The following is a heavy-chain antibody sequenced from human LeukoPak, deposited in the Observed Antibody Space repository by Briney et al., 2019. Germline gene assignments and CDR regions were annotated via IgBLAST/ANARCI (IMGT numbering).Heavy chain of an antibody. CDR2: IRYDGSPK. V-gene: IGHV3-30*02. CDR1: GFNFRDYA. Sequence: GGSLRLSCAASGFNFRDYAMHWVRQAPGKGLEWVSFIRYDGSPKYYGDSVKGRFTISRDNSKNTLYLQMNSLRPEDTAVYYCAKDRDRIPRYFDLWGRGTLVTVSS. D-gene: IGHD2-21*01. J-gene: IGHJ2*01. CDR3: AKDRDRIPRYFDL.